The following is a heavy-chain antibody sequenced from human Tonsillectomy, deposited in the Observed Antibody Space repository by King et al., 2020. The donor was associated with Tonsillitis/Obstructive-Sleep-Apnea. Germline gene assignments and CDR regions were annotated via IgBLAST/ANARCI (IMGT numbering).Heavy chain of an antibody. D-gene: IGHD3-3*01. CDR1: GFTFSSYA. CDR3: ARDADYDFWSGYYSPNYYMDV. V-gene: IGHV3-30*04. Sequence: VQLVESGGGVVQPGRSLRLSCAASGFTFSSYAMHWVRQAPGKGLEGVAVISYDGSNKYYADSVKGRFTISRDNSKNTLYLQMNSLRAEDTAVYYCARDADYDFWSGYYSPNYYMDVWGKGTTVTVSS. J-gene: IGHJ6*03. CDR2: ISYDGSNK.